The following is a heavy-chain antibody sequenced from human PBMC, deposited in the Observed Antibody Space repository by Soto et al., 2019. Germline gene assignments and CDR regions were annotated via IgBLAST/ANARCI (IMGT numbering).Heavy chain of an antibody. D-gene: IGHD1-26*01. CDR2: IYYSGSS. CDR1: GGSINDYF. Sequence: SETLSLTCTVSGGSINDYFWSWIRHPPGKGLEWIGYIYYSGSSNYNPSLRSRVTISVDTSKNQFSLKLSSVTAADTAVYYCARDYGSYSAGFDSWGQGTLVTVS. J-gene: IGHJ4*02. V-gene: IGHV4-59*01. CDR3: ARDYGSYSAGFDS.